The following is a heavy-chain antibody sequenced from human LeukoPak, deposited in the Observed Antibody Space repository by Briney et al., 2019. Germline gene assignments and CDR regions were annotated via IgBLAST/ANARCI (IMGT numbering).Heavy chain of an antibody. Sequence: GGSLRLSCAASGFTFSDYYMSWLRQAPGKGLEWVSYISSSSSYTNYADSVKGRFTISRDNAKNSLYLQMNSLRAEDTAVYYCARVGPPVEMATIYAFDIWGQGTMVTVSS. CDR1: GFTFSDYY. CDR3: ARVGPPVEMATIYAFDI. V-gene: IGHV3-11*05. CDR2: ISSSSSYT. D-gene: IGHD5-24*01. J-gene: IGHJ3*02.